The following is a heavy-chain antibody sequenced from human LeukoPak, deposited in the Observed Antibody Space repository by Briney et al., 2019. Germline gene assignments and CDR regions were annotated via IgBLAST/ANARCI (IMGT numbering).Heavy chain of an antibody. Sequence: SETLSLTCTVSGGSISSGSYYWSWIRQPAGKGLEWIGRIYTSGSTNYNPSLKSRVTISVDTSKNQFSLKLSSVTAADTAVYYCARVPAYCDSSGYGAFDIWGQGTMVTVSS. V-gene: IGHV4-61*02. CDR2: IYTSGST. J-gene: IGHJ3*02. CDR3: ARVPAYCDSSGYGAFDI. D-gene: IGHD3-22*01. CDR1: GGSISSGSYY.